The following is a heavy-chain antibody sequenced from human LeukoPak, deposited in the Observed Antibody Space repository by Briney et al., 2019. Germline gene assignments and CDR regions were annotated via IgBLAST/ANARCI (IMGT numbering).Heavy chain of an antibody. J-gene: IGHJ4*02. Sequence: SETLSLTCTVSGGSISSYYWSWIRQPPGKGLEWIGYIYYSGSTNYSPSLKSRVTISVDTSKNQFSLKLSSVTAADTAVYYCARDLGSSWYAGFDYWGQGTLVTVSS. V-gene: IGHV4-59*01. CDR2: IYYSGST. CDR3: ARDLGSSWYAGFDY. CDR1: GGSISSYY. D-gene: IGHD6-13*01.